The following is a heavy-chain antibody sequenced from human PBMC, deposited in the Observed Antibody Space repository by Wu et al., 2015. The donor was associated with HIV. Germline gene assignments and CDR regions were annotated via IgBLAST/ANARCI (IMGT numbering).Heavy chain of an antibody. Sequence: QVQLVQSGAEVKKPGSSVKVSCKASGGTFSTYAISWVRQAPGQGLEWMGWINPNSGGTNYAQKFQGRVTMTRDTSISTAYMELRRLRSDDTAVYYCARDAIAAAGTEYFDYWGQGTLVTVSS. CDR3: ARDAIAAAGTEYFDY. J-gene: IGHJ4*02. CDR2: INPNSGGT. D-gene: IGHD6-13*01. CDR1: GGTFSTYA. V-gene: IGHV1-2*02.